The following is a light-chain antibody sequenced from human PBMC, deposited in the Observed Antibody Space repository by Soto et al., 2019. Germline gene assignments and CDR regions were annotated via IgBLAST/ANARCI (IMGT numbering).Light chain of an antibody. CDR2: GTS. V-gene: IGKV3-15*01. Sequence: EILMTQSPATLSVSPGERGTLSCRASQSVSSNSAWYQQKPGQPPRLLIYGTSTRDTGIPARFSGSCSGTECTLTLSSLQSEDFYVYYGQQRNYSPITFGQGTRLEIK. CDR3: QQRNYSPIT. J-gene: IGKJ5*01. CDR1: QSVSSN.